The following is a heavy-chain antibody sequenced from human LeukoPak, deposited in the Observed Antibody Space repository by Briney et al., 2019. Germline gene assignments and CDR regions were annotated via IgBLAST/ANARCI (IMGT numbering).Heavy chain of an antibody. J-gene: IGHJ5*02. V-gene: IGHV1-24*01. CDR2: FDPEDGET. CDR1: GYTLTELS. D-gene: IGHD6-19*01. CDR3: ATAVAGTHWFDP. Sequence: GASVKVSCKVSGYTLTELSMHWVRQAPGKGLEWMGGFDPEDGETIYAQKFQGRVTITEDTSTDTAYMELSSLRSEDTAVYYCATAVAGTHWFDPWGQGTLVTVSS.